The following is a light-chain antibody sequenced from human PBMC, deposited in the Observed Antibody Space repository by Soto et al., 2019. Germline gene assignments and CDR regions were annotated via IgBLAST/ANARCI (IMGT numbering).Light chain of an antibody. CDR1: QDINIY. J-gene: IGKJ5*01. V-gene: IGKV1-33*01. CDR2: DAS. Sequence: DIQMTQSPSSLSVSVGDRVTITCRATQDINIYLNWYQQKPGKAPNLLIYDASNLEIGVPSRFSGSGSGTHFTFTISSLQTGDIGTYYCQQYDILPITFGRGTRLEIK. CDR3: QQYDILPIT.